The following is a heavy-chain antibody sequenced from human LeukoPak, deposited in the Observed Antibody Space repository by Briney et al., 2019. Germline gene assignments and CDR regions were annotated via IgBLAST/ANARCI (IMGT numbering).Heavy chain of an antibody. CDR2: TSYDESNK. CDR1: GFXFSNYG. CDR3: AKDQRYCSSASCNDFDY. J-gene: IGHJ4*02. Sequence: GGSLRLSCEASGFXFSNYGIHWVRQAPGKGLEWLAVTSYDESNKYYADSVKGRFTISRDNSKNMLYLQMNSLRADNTAVYYCAKDQRYCSSASCNDFDYWGQGTLVTVSS. D-gene: IGHD2-2*01. V-gene: IGHV3-30*18.